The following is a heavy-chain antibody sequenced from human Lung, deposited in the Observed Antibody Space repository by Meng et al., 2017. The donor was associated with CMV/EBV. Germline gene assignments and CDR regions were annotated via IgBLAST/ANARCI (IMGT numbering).Heavy chain of an antibody. CDR1: GFAFNSYG. Sequence: GGSLRLXXEAPGFAFNSYGMPWVRQAPGKGLAWVAFIQYDGSNKYYADSVKGRFTISRDNSKNTLYVQMNSLRAEDTAVYYGAKDREQWWWGYYGMDIWGQGXTVTVSS. CDR2: IQYDGSNK. V-gene: IGHV3-30*02. D-gene: IGHD2-15*01. CDR3: AKDREQWWWGYYGMDI. J-gene: IGHJ6*02.